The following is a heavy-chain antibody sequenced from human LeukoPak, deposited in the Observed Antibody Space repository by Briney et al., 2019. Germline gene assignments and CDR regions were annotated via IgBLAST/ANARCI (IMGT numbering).Heavy chain of an antibody. CDR1: GFTFSSYG. CDR3: AKAEGLAVAGYDAFDI. D-gene: IGHD6-19*01. Sequence: SGGSLRLSCAASGFTFSSYGMHWVRQAPGKGLEWVAVISYDGSNKYYADSVKGRFTITRDNSKNTLYLQMNSLRSEDTAVFYCAKAEGLAVAGYDAFDIWGQGTMVTVSS. V-gene: IGHV3-30*18. CDR2: ISYDGSNK. J-gene: IGHJ3*02.